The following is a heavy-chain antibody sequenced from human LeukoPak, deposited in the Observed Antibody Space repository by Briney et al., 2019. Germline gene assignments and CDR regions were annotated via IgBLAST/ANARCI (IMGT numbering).Heavy chain of an antibody. CDR3: ARGPPGYSYGYNNWFDP. Sequence: GGSLRLSCAASGFTFSSYGMNWVRQAPGKGLEWVSFISSSSSYIYYADSVKGRSTISRDNAKNSLYLQMNSLRAEDTAVYYCARGPPGYSYGYNNWFDPWGQGTLVTVSS. CDR2: ISSSSSYI. CDR1: GFTFSSYG. J-gene: IGHJ5*02. D-gene: IGHD5-18*01. V-gene: IGHV3-21*01.